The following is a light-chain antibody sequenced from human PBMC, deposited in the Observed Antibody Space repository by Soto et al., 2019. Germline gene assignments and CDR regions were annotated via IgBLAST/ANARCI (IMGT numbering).Light chain of an antibody. CDR2: YDD. CDR3: AAWDDSLNAVV. V-gene: IGLV1-36*01. Sequence: QSVLSQPPSVSGAPRQRVTISCSGSSSNIGNNAVNWFQQLPGKAPKLLIYYDDLLTAGVSDRFSGSKSGTSASLAISALQSEDEADYRCAAWDDSLNAVVFGGGTKLTVL. CDR1: SSNIGNNA. J-gene: IGLJ2*01.